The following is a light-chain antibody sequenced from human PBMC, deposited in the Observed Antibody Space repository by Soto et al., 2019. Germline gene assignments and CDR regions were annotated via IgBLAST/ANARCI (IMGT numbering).Light chain of an antibody. CDR3: LQNYNYPWT. CDR2: AAS. V-gene: IGKV1-6*01. CDR1: QGIGTD. J-gene: IGKJ1*01. Sequence: AIQMTQSPSSLSAPVGDSISITCRASQGIGTDLGWYQQKPGKAPKLLIYAASRLHTGVPSNFSGSRSGTDFTLTISNLQPDDFATYYCLQNYNYPWTYGQGTKVEIK.